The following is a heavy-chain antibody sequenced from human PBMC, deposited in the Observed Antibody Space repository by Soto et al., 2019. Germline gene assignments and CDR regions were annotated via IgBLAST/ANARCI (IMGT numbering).Heavy chain of an antibody. V-gene: IGHV3-30*18. J-gene: IGHJ4*02. Sequence: HPGGSLRLSCAASGFTFSSYGMHWVRQAPGKGLEWVAVISYDGSNKYYADSVKGRFTISRDNSKNTLYLQMNSLRAEDTAVYYCAKDAVVAATRDYFDYWGQGTLVTVSS. CDR3: AKDAVVAATRDYFDY. D-gene: IGHD2-15*01. CDR1: GFTFSSYG. CDR2: ISYDGSNK.